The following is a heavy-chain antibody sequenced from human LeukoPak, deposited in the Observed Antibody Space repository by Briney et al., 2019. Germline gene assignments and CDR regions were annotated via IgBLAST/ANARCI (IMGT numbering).Heavy chain of an antibody. J-gene: IGHJ3*02. V-gene: IGHV5-51*01. CDR3: ASQGDTAISAFDI. D-gene: IGHD5-18*01. Sequence: GAPLKISCKGSGSGFTSYWIGWVRQMPGKGLEWMGIIYPGDSDTRYSPSFQGQVTISADKSISTAYLQWSSLKASDTAMYYCASQGDTAISAFDIWGQGTMVTVSS. CDR1: GSGFTSYW. CDR2: IYPGDSDT.